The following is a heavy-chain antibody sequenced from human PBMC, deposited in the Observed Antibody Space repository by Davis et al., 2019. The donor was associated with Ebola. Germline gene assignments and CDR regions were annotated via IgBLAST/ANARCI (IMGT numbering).Heavy chain of an antibody. CDR3: ARDQSTVTTTWFDP. J-gene: IGHJ5*02. V-gene: IGHV1-18*01. CDR2: ISAYNGIT. D-gene: IGHD4-17*01. Sequence: AASVKVSCKASGYTFTSYGISWVRQAPGQGLEWMGWISAYNGITNYAQKLQGRVTMTTATSTSTAYMELRSLRSDDTAVYYCARDQSTVTTTWFDPWGQGTLVTVSS. CDR1: GYTFTSYG.